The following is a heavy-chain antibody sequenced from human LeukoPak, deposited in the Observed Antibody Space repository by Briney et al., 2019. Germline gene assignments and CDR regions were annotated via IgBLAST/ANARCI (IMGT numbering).Heavy chain of an antibody. CDR2: IYHSGST. D-gene: IGHD5-18*01. CDR1: GGSISSSNW. Sequence: PSETLSLTCAVSGGSISSSNWWSWVRQPPGKGLEWIGEIYHSGSTNYNPSLKSRVTISVDKSKNQFSLKLSSVTAADTAVYYCSGVNGDTAMVFDYWGQGTLVTVSS. J-gene: IGHJ4*02. V-gene: IGHV4-4*02. CDR3: SGVNGDTAMVFDY.